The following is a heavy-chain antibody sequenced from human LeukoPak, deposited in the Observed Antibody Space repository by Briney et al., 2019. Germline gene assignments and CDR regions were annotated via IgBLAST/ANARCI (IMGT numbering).Heavy chain of an antibody. Sequence: ASVKVSCKASGYTFNRYGISWVRQAPGQGLEWIGWISAYNGNTKNAQNLQGRVTMTTDTSTTTAYMELRSLKSDDTAVYYCARGHSTSWPEYFQHWGQGTLVTVSS. CDR3: ARGHSTSWPEYFQH. J-gene: IGHJ1*01. CDR1: GYTFNRYG. V-gene: IGHV1-18*01. CDR2: ISAYNGNT. D-gene: IGHD6-13*01.